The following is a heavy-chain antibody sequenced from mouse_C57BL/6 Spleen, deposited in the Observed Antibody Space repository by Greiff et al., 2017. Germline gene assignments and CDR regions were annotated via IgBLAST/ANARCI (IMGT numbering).Heavy chain of an antibody. J-gene: IGHJ1*03. CDR3: ARSGSRGDWYFDV. D-gene: IGHD1-1*01. CDR1: GYTFTSYT. CDR2: INPSSGYT. Sequence: VQVVESGAELARPGASVKMSCKASGYTFTSYTMHWVKQRPGQGLEWIGYINPSSGYTKYNQKFKDKATLTADKSSSTAYMQLSSLTSEDSAVYYCARSGSRGDWYFDVWGTGTTVTVSS. V-gene: IGHV1-4*01.